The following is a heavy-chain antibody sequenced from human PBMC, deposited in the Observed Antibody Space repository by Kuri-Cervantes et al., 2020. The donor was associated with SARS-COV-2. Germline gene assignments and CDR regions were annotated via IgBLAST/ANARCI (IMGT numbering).Heavy chain of an antibody. D-gene: IGHD1-1*01. CDR2: INHSGST. Sequence: GSLRLSCAVYGGSFSGYYWSWIRQPPGKGLEWIGEINHSGSTNYNPSLKSRVTISVDTSKNQFSLKLSSVTAADTAVYYCARHGNGASLFYWGQGTLVTVSS. CDR3: ARHGNGASLFY. CDR1: GGSFSGYY. V-gene: IGHV4-34*01. J-gene: IGHJ4*02.